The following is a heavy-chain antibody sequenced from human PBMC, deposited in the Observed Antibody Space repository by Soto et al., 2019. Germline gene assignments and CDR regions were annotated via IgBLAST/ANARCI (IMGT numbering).Heavy chain of an antibody. Sequence: GESLKISCKGSGYTFTSYGISWVRQAPGQGLEWMGWISAYNGNTNYAQKLQGRVTMTTDTSTSTAYMELRSLRSDDTAVYYCARVLAFGVVIIGAFDIWGQGTMVTVSS. CDR1: GYTFTSYG. D-gene: IGHD3-3*01. CDR3: ARVLAFGVVIIGAFDI. CDR2: ISAYNGNT. J-gene: IGHJ3*02. V-gene: IGHV1-18*01.